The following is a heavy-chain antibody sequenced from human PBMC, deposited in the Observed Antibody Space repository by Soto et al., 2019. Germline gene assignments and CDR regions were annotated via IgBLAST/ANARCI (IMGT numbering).Heavy chain of an antibody. CDR1: GGSLNGYY. CDR3: ARVNTGSYQIDN. J-gene: IGHJ4*02. CDR2: INHSGS. Sequence: SETLSLTCAVYGGSLNGYYWSWIRQPLGKGLEWIGEINHSGSNYNPSLKSRVTISDDTSKNQLSLKLSSVTAADTAVYYCARVNTGSYQIDNWGQGTLVTVSS. D-gene: IGHD1-26*01. V-gene: IGHV4-34*01.